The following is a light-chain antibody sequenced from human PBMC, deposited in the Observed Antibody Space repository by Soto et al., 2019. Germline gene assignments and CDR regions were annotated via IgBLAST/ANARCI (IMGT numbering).Light chain of an antibody. Sequence: EIVFTQSPATLSLSPGERATLSGRASQSVSSSYLAWYQQKPGQAPRLLIYGASSRATGIPDRFSGSGSGTDFTLTISRLETEDFAVYYCQQYGSSSWTFGQGTKVDIK. CDR1: QSVSSSY. V-gene: IGKV3-20*01. CDR2: GAS. J-gene: IGKJ1*01. CDR3: QQYGSSSWT.